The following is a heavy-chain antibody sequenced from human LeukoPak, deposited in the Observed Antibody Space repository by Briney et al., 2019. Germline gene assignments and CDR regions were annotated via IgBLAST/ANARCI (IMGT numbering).Heavy chain of an antibody. CDR3: ARAMIVAAGTGAFDI. CDR1: GFPFNGYA. V-gene: IGHV3-23*01. J-gene: IGHJ3*02. D-gene: IGHD6-13*01. Sequence: GGSLRLSCAASGFPFNGYAMNWVRQAPGKGLEWVSAFSATDGSTQYADSLKGRFTISRDNSKNTLYLQMNNLRAEDTGLYYCARAMIVAAGTGAFDIWGQGTMVTVSS. CDR2: FSATDGST.